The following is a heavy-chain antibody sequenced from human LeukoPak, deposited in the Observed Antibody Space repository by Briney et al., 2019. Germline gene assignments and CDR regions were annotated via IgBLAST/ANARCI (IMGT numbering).Heavy chain of an antibody. J-gene: IGHJ4*02. CDR2: ISNSGSSI. CDR3: GRGHWGLDY. V-gene: IGHV3-11*04. CDR1: GFNFGDSY. D-gene: IGHD7-27*01. Sequence: GGSLRLSCAASGFNFGDSYMTWIRRAPGKGLEWVSYISNSGSSIYYADSVKGRFTTSRDNAKSSLYLQMNSLRAEDTAVYYCGRGHWGLDYWGQGALVTVSS.